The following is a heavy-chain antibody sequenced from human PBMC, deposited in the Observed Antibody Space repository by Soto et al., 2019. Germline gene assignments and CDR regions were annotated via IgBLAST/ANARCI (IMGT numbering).Heavy chain of an antibody. Sequence: ASETLSLTCTVSGGSISSYYWSWIRQPPGKGLEWIGYIYYSGSTNYNPSLKSRVTISVDTSKNQFSLKLSSVTAADTAVYYCARFRGQVAGSEKCLDYWGQGTLVTVSS. CDR2: IYYSGST. D-gene: IGHD3-10*01. CDR1: GGSISSYY. J-gene: IGHJ4*02. CDR3: ARFRGQVAGSEKCLDY. V-gene: IGHV4-59*12.